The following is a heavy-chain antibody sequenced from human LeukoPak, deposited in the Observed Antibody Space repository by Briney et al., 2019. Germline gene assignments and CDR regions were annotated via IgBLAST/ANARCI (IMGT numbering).Heavy chain of an antibody. V-gene: IGHV3-30*02. CDR1: GFTFSSYG. CDR2: IRYDGSNK. Sequence: GGSLRLSCAASGFTFSSYGMHWVRQAPGKGLEWVAFIRYDGSNKYYADSVKGRFTISRDNSKNTPYQQTNILRAEDTAVYYCAPPITGTDYWGQGTLVTVSS. J-gene: IGHJ4*02. CDR3: APPITGTDY. D-gene: IGHD1-20*01.